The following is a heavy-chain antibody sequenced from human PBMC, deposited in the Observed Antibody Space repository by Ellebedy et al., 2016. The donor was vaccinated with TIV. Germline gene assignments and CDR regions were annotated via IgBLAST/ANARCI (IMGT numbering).Heavy chain of an antibody. J-gene: IGHJ4*02. CDR3: SREAISYATSGYYFDY. CDR2: IKQGGSEI. CDR1: GFTFDDYG. D-gene: IGHD3-16*01. Sequence: GESLKISCAASGFTFDDYGMSWVRQAPGKGLEWVANIKQGGSEIHYADSVKGRFTISRDNAKSSLYLQMNSLRAEDTAVYYCSREAISYATSGYYFDYWGQGTLVTVSS. V-gene: IGHV3-7*01.